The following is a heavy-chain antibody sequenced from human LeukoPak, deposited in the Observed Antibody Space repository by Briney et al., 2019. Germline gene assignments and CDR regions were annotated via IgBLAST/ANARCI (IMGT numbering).Heavy chain of an antibody. CDR1: GGSFSGDY. CDR3: ARLPGDYDVLTGFYRAEYFQH. J-gene: IGHJ1*01. Sequence: SETLSLTCAVYGGSFSGDYWSWIRQPPGKGREWSGEINHSGSTNYTPSLTSRVPISLATSKHQFSLQLTPLTAADTAVYYCARLPGDYDVLTGFYRAEYFQHWGQGTLVTVSS. CDR2: INHSGST. V-gene: IGHV4-34*01. D-gene: IGHD3/OR15-3a*01.